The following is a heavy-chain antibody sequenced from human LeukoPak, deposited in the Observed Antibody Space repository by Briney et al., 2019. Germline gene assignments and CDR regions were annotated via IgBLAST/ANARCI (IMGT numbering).Heavy chain of an antibody. Sequence: GGSLRLSCAASGFTFSTYSMNWVRQAPGKGLEWVSLISWDGGSTYYADSVKGRFTISRDNSKNSLYLQMNSLRAEDTALYYCAKDGYDSSGPFDYWGQGTLVTVSS. V-gene: IGHV3-43D*03. D-gene: IGHD3-22*01. CDR1: GFTFSTYS. CDR3: AKDGYDSSGPFDY. CDR2: ISWDGGST. J-gene: IGHJ4*02.